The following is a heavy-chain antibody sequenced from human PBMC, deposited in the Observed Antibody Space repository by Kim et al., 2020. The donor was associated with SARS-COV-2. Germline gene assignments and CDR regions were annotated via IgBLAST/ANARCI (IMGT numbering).Heavy chain of an antibody. CDR2: ISYDGSNK. CDR1: GFTFSSYA. Sequence: GGSLRLSCAASGFTFSSYAMHWVRQAPCKGLEWVAVISYDGSNKYYADSVKGRFSISRDNSKNTLYLQMNSLRAEDTAVYYCARDRLYYYGSGSSLDYWGQGTLVTVSS. CDR3: ARDRLYYYGSGSSLDY. D-gene: IGHD3-10*01. J-gene: IGHJ4*02. V-gene: IGHV3-30-3*01.